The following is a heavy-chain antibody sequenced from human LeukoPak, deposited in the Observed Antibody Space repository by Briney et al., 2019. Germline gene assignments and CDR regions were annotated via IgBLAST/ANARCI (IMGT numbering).Heavy chain of an antibody. J-gene: IGHJ4*02. V-gene: IGHV3-7*03. CDR1: GFPFNNYA. D-gene: IGHD3-22*01. CDR3: ARGEYYYDGGY. Sequence: GGSLRLSCAASGFPFNNYAMNWVRQAPGKGLEWVANIKEDGSGKNYVDSVKGRFTISRDNAKNSLYLQMNSLRAEDTAVYYCARGEYYYDGGYWGQGTLVTVSS. CDR2: IKEDGSGK.